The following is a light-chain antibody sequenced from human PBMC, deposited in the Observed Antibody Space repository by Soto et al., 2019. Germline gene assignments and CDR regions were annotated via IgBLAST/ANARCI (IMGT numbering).Light chain of an antibody. CDR3: QQRYTWPRT. Sequence: DIQMTQSPSTLSSSLGDRVTITCRASQSINSWLAWYQQRPGKAPKLLIYKASNLDSGVPARFSGSGSGTELTLTISSLHPDDFAAYYCQQRYTWPRTFGPGTKVEIK. CDR2: KAS. V-gene: IGKV1-5*03. J-gene: IGKJ4*01. CDR1: QSINSW.